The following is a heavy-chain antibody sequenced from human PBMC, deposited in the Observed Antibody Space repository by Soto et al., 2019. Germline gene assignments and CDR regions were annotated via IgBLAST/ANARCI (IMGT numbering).Heavy chain of an antibody. J-gene: IGHJ4*02. CDR3: AREIEPYCGGDCHPPPFDY. V-gene: IGHV3-33*01. D-gene: IGHD2-21*02. Sequence: PGKGLEWVAVIWYDGSNKYYADSVKGRFTISRDNSKNTLYLEMHSLGAEHTAVYYRAREIEPYCGGDCHPPPFDYWGQGTLVSVSS. CDR2: IWYDGSNK.